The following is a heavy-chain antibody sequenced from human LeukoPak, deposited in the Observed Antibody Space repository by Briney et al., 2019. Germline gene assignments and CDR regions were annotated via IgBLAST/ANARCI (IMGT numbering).Heavy chain of an antibody. D-gene: IGHD5-24*01. CDR2: IWYDGTKE. J-gene: IGHJ4*02. CDR3: ARDYGDGYNLDY. Sequence: PGGSLRLSCAASGFTFNSYSMHWVRQVPGKGLEWVAVIWYDGTKEYDADSVKGRFTISRDNSKNTLYLQMNSLTAEDTAVYYCARDYGDGYNLDYWGQGTLVTVSS. V-gene: IGHV3-33*08. CDR1: GFTFNSYS.